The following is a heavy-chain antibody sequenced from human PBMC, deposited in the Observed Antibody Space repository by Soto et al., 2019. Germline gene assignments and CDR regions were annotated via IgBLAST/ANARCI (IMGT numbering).Heavy chain of an antibody. D-gene: IGHD3-10*01. Sequence: GGSLRLSCAASGFTFSSYSMNWVRQAPGKGLEWVSSISSSSSYIYYADSVKGRFTISRDNAKNSLNLQMNSLRAEDTAVYYCARDNHDTMVRGPRSFKQNYFDYWGQGTLVTVSS. J-gene: IGHJ4*02. CDR3: ARDNHDTMVRGPRSFKQNYFDY. V-gene: IGHV3-21*01. CDR2: ISSSSSYI. CDR1: GFTFSSYS.